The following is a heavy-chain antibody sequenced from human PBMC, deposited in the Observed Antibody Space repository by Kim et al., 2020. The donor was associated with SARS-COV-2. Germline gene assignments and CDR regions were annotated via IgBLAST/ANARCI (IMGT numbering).Heavy chain of an antibody. CDR1: GYIFTSYG. V-gene: IGHV1-18*01. Sequence: ASVKVSCKASGYIFTSYGIRWVRQAPGQGLEWMGWISAYNGNTNYAQKLQGRVTMTTDTSTSTAYMELRRVRSDDTAVYYCARDLEAVRLPQHWGQGTLVTVSS. CDR2: ISAYNGNT. J-gene: IGHJ1*01. D-gene: IGHD1-1*01. CDR3: ARDLEAVRLPQH.